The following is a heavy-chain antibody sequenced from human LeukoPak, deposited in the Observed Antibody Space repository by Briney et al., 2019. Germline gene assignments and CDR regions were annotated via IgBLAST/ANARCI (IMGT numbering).Heavy chain of an antibody. CDR2: ISDGGGGT. Sequence: GGSLRLSCAASGFIFSSYAMSWVRQAPGMGLEWVSTISDGGGGTFYAGSVKGRFTISRDNSKNTLYLQMNSLRAEDSAVYYCTKAYCAGDCYYFDYWGQGTPVTVSS. CDR1: GFIFSSYA. V-gene: IGHV3-23*01. CDR3: TKAYCAGDCYYFDY. D-gene: IGHD2-21*02. J-gene: IGHJ4*02.